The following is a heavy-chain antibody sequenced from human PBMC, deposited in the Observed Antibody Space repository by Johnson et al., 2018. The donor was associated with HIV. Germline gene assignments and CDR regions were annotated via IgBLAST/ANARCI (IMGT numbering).Heavy chain of an antibody. D-gene: IGHD2-15*01. Sequence: QVQLVESGGGVVQPGKSLRLSCVASGFTFSSYGMHWVRQAPGRGLEWVAVIWYDGTNKYYADSVKGRFNISRDNSNSTLYLQMNSLRVEDTAVYYCAKEALRGGEYDAFDIWGQGTMVTVSS. CDR3: AKEALRGGEYDAFDI. CDR1: GFTFSSYG. V-gene: IGHV3-33*06. CDR2: IWYDGTNK. J-gene: IGHJ3*02.